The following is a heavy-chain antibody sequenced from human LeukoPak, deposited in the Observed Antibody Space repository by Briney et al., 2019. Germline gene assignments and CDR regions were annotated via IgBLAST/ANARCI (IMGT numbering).Heavy chain of an antibody. CDR3: AKGVGSGSIRQDYYMDV. CDR1: GFTFSSYA. J-gene: IGHJ6*03. D-gene: IGHD3-10*01. Sequence: GGSLRLSCAASGFTFSSYAMSWVRQAPGKGLEWVSSISGSGASTYYADSVKGRFTISRDNSKNTLYLQMNSLRAEDTDVYYCAKGVGSGSIRQDYYMDVWGKGTTVTVSS. CDR2: ISGSGAST. V-gene: IGHV3-23*01.